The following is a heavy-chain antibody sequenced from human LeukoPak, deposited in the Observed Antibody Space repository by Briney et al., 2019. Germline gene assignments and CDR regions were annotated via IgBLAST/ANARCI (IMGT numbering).Heavy chain of an antibody. J-gene: IGHJ4*02. CDR2: INPNSGGT. V-gene: IGHV1-2*02. CDR1: GYTFTGYY. D-gene: IGHD4-17*01. Sequence: ASVKVSCKASGYTFTGYYMHWVRQAPGQGLEWMGWINPNSGGTNYAQKFQGRVTMTRDTSISTAYMELSRLRSDDTAVYYCAREAPDCGGYVFDYWGQGTLVTVSS. CDR3: AREAPDCGGYVFDY.